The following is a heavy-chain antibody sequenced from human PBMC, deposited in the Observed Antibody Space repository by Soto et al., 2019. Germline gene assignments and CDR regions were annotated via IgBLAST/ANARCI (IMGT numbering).Heavy chain of an antibody. J-gene: IGHJ5*02. V-gene: IGHV4-30-4*01. CDR1: GGSISSGDYY. Sequence: QVQLQESGPGLVKPSQTLSLTCTVSGGSISSGDYYWSWIRQPPGKGLEWIGYIYYSGSTYYNPSLKSRVTISVDTSKNQFSLKLSSVTAADTAVYYCARDAGLSCGGSRYSAWFDPWGQGTLVTVSS. CDR2: IYYSGST. D-gene: IGHD2-15*01. CDR3: ARDAGLSCGGSRYSAWFDP.